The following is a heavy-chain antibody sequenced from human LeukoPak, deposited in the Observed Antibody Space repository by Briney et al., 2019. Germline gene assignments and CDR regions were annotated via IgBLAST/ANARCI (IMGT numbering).Heavy chain of an antibody. CDR1: GGSLSGYY. CDR3: AREGLKNVHNPLGY. D-gene: IGHD5-24*01. Sequence: SETLSLTCAVYGGSLSGYYWTWVRQPPGKGLEWIGEIKQSERTNYNPSLKSRVTISIDTSKNQFSLKLTSVTAADTAVYCCAREGLKNVHNPLGYWGQGTLVTVPS. J-gene: IGHJ4*02. CDR2: IKQSERT. V-gene: IGHV4-34*01.